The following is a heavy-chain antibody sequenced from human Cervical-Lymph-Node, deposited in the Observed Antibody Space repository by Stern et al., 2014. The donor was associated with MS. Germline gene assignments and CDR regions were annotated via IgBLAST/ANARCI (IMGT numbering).Heavy chain of an antibody. J-gene: IGHJ6*02. Sequence: EVHLVESGGGLVQPGGSQRLSCAASGFSFSSYWMTWVRQAPGRGPEWVANIKQDGREKYYVDSVKGRFTISRDNAKNSLYLQMHSLRDEDTAVYYCARDCGVGNCAGARGYSYYYGLDVWGQGTTVTVSS. CDR3: ARDCGVGNCAGARGYSYYYGLDV. CDR2: IKQDGREK. CDR1: GFSFSSYW. V-gene: IGHV3-7*01. D-gene: IGHD2-8*02.